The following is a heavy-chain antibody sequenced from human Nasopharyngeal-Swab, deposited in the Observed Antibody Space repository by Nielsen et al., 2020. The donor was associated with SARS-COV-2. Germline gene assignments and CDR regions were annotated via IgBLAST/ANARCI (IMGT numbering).Heavy chain of an antibody. CDR2: ISSDGSDK. Sequence: GSSLEICWVASRFTFSRWPMHWVRQAPGKGLEWVTVISSDGSDKQYVDSVKGRFTISRDNSKNTLYLQVKSLRADDTGVYYCASLRADTPDFAYLGQGTLVTVSS. J-gene: IGHJ4*02. CDR3: ASLRADTPDFAY. CDR1: RFTFSRWP. V-gene: IGHV3-30*03. D-gene: IGHD2-15*01.